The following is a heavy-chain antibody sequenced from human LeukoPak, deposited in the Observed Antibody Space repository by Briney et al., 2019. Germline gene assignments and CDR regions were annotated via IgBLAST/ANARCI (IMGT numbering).Heavy chain of an antibody. Sequence: GGSLRLSCAASGFTVSSNYMSWVRQAPGKGLEWVSVTYSGGSTYYADSVKGRFTISRDNSKNTLYLQMNSLRAEDTAVYYCARVMYSSSWFRDYWGQGTLVTVSS. V-gene: IGHV3-66*01. D-gene: IGHD6-13*01. CDR1: GFTVSSNY. J-gene: IGHJ4*02. CDR2: TYSGGST. CDR3: ARVMYSSSWFRDY.